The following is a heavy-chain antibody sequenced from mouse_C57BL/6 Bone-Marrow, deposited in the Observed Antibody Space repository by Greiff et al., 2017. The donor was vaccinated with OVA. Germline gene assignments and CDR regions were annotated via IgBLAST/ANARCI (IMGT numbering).Heavy chain of an antibody. CDR1: GYTFTDYN. Sequence: VQLKESGPELVKPGASVKMSCKASGYTFTDYNMHWVKQSHGQSLEWIGYINPNNGGTSYNQKFKGKATLTVNKSSSTAYMELRSLTSEDSAVYYCARSNCSKGAWFAYWGQGTLVTVSA. J-gene: IGHJ3*01. D-gene: IGHD2-5*01. CDR2: INPNNGGT. CDR3: ARSNCSKGAWFAY. V-gene: IGHV1-22*01.